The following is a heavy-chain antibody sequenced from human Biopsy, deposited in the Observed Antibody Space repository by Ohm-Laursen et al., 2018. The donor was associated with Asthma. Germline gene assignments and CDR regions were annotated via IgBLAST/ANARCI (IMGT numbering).Heavy chain of an antibody. D-gene: IGHD3-10*01. CDR3: ARAVDYSHYYGIDV. V-gene: IGHV1-18*01. CDR1: GYTFNSAG. J-gene: IGHJ6*02. CDR2: ISVYNGNT. Sequence: ASVYASCKTSGYTFNSAGITSVRQAPGQGLEWMGWISVYNGNTKVAQKLQDRVTMITDTSTSTAYMELRSLRSDDTAVYFCARAVDYSHYYGIDVWGQGTTVTVS.